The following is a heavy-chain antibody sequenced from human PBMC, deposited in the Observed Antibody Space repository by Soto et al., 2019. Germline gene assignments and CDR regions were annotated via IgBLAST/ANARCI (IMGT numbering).Heavy chain of an antibody. CDR2: INPSGGST. J-gene: IGHJ6*02. V-gene: IGHV1-46*01. CDR3: ARDGGNVDTAMVKYYYGMDV. D-gene: IGHD5-18*01. CDR1: GYTFTSYY. Sequence: ASVKVSFKASGYTFTSYYMHWVRQAPGQGLEWMGIINPSGGSTSYAQKFQGRVTMTRDTSTSTVYMELSSPRSGDTAVYYCARDGGNVDTAMVKYYYGMDVWGQGTTVTVSS.